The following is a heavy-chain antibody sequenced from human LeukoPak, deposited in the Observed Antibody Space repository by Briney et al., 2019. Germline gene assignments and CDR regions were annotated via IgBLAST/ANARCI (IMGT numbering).Heavy chain of an antibody. J-gene: IGHJ3*02. V-gene: IGHV1-2*02. CDR1: GYTFTGYY. Sequence: ASVKVSCKASGYTFTGYYMHWVRQAPGQGLEWMGWINPNSGGTNYAQKFQGRVTMTRDTSISTAYMELSRLRSDDMAVYYCARNKRSSGVAFDIWGQGTMVTVSS. CDR2: INPNSGGT. D-gene: IGHD3-10*01. CDR3: ARNKRSSGVAFDI.